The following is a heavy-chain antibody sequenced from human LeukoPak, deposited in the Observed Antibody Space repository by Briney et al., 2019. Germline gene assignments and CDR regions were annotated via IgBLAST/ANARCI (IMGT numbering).Heavy chain of an antibody. Sequence: GASVKVSCKASGYTFTSYNMHWVRQAPGQGLEWMGIISPSGGSTNYAQQFQGRVTMTRDTSTSTVYMELSSLRSEDTAVYYCAARTWTIGDAFDIWGQGTMVTVSS. V-gene: IGHV1-46*01. CDR1: GYTFTSYN. CDR3: AARTWTIGDAFDI. J-gene: IGHJ3*02. CDR2: ISPSGGST. D-gene: IGHD3/OR15-3a*01.